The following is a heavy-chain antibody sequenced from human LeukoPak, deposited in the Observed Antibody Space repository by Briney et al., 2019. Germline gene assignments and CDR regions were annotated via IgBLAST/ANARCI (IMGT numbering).Heavy chain of an antibody. Sequence: ASVKVSCKASGYTFTSYYMHWVRQAPGQGLEWMGIINPSGGSTSYAQKFQGRVTMTRDTSTSTVYMELSSLRSEDTTVYYCARVVGYCSSTSCYIGGYYYYYGMDVWGQGTTVTVSS. CDR1: GYTFTSYY. J-gene: IGHJ6*02. V-gene: IGHV1-46*01. CDR3: ARVVGYCSSTSCYIGGYYYYYGMDV. D-gene: IGHD2-2*02. CDR2: INPSGGST.